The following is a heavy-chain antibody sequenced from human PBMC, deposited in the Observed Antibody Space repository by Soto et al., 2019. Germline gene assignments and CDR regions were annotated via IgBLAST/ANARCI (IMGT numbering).Heavy chain of an antibody. D-gene: IGHD3-22*01. V-gene: IGHV1-69*13. CDR3: ARDPLYDSSGYYTLGY. J-gene: IGHJ4*02. CDR1: GGTFSSYA. Sequence: SVKVSCKASGGTFSSYAISWVRQAPGQGLEWMGGIIPIFGTANYAQKFQGRVTITADESTSTAYMELSSLRSEDTAVYYCARDPLYDSSGYYTLGYWGQGTLVTVSS. CDR2: IIPIFGTA.